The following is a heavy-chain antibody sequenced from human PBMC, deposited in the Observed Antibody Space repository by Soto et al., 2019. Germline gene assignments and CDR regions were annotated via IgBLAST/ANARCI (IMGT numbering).Heavy chain of an antibody. CDR1: GYTFTSYG. V-gene: IGHV1-18*01. Sequence: ASVKVSCKASGYTFTSYGISWVRQAPGQGLEWMGWISAYNGNTNYAQKLQGRVTMTTDTSTSTAYMELRSLRSDDTAVYYCARNLVSVLRFLEWFDTKYYYYGMDVWGQGTTVTGSS. CDR2: ISAYNGNT. CDR3: ARNLVSVLRFLEWFDTKYYYYGMDV. D-gene: IGHD3-3*01. J-gene: IGHJ6*02.